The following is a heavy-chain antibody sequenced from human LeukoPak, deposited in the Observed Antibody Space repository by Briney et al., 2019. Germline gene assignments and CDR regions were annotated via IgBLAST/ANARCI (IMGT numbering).Heavy chain of an antibody. CDR3: ARGRAWFDP. V-gene: IGHV4-34*01. Sequence: SETLSLTCAVYGGSFSGYYWSWIRQPPGKGLEWIGEINHSGSTNYNPSLKSRVTISVDTSKNQFSLKLSSVTSADTAVYYCARGRAWFDPWGQGTLVTVSS. CDR1: GGSFSGYY. CDR2: INHSGST. J-gene: IGHJ5*02.